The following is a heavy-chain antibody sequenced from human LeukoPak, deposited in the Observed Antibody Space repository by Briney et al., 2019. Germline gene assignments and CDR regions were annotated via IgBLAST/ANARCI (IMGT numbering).Heavy chain of an antibody. CDR3: AKMTGTYLDDAFDI. Sequence: GGSLRLSCAASGFSLSSYWMHWVRQAPGKGLVWVSRIKSDGSSTNYADSVKGRFTISRDNSKNTLYLQMNSLRAEDTAVYYCAKMTGTYLDDAFDIWGQGTMVTVSS. CDR1: GFSLSSYW. J-gene: IGHJ3*02. D-gene: IGHD3-9*01. CDR2: IKSDGSST. V-gene: IGHV3-74*01.